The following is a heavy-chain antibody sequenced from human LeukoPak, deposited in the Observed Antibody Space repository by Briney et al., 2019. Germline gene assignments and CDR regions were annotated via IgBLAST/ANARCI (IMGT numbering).Heavy chain of an antibody. V-gene: IGHV4-39*01. D-gene: IGHD4-17*01. CDR2: IYYSGST. CDR3: ARTNIDYGDYDFDY. J-gene: IGHJ4*02. Sequence: SETLSLTCTVSGGSISSSSYYWGWIRQPPGKGLEWIGSIYYSGSTYYNPSLKSRVTISVDTSKNQFSLKLSSVTAADTAVYYCARTNIDYGDYDFDYWGQGTLVTVSS. CDR1: GGSISSSSYY.